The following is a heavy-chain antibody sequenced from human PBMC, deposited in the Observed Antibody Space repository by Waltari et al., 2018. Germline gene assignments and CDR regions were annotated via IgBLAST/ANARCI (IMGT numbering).Heavy chain of an antibody. CDR2: IYTSGST. J-gene: IGHJ4*02. V-gene: IGHV4-4*07. Sequence: QVQLQESGPGLVTPSETLSLTCTSSGGYISRYFWSWTRQPAGKGLEWIGCIYTSGSTNYNPSLKSRVTMSVDTSKNQFSLKLSSVTAADTAVYYCAREATTIFGVVHGFDYWGQGTLVTVSS. CDR1: GGYISRYF. D-gene: IGHD3-3*01. CDR3: AREATTIFGVVHGFDY.